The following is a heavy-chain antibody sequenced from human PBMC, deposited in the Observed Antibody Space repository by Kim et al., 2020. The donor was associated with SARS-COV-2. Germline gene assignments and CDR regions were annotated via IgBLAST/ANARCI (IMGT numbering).Heavy chain of an antibody. Sequence: GGSLRLSCAASGFTFNTYGIHWVRQAPGKGLEWISYITENGGGIFYAHSVKGRFTISRDNAKSSLYLQMNSLRDEDTAVYYCATRMVTSFDYWGQGTLVT. D-gene: IGHD2-21*02. CDR1: GFTFNTYG. J-gene: IGHJ4*02. CDR3: ATRMVTSFDY. V-gene: IGHV3-48*02. CDR2: ITENGGGI.